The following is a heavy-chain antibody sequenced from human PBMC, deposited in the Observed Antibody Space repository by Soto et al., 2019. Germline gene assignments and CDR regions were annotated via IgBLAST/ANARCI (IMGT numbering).Heavy chain of an antibody. CDR2: IYYSGST. Sequence: QVQLQESGPGLVKPSQTLSLTCTVSGGSISSGGYYWSWIRQHPGKGLEWIGYIYYSGSTSYNPSLRSRVTISVDTSKNQCSLKLSSVTAADTAVYYCARDEEGGIAAALWGQGTLVTVSS. CDR3: ARDEEGGIAAAL. V-gene: IGHV4-31*03. J-gene: IGHJ4*02. D-gene: IGHD6-13*01. CDR1: GGSISSGGYY.